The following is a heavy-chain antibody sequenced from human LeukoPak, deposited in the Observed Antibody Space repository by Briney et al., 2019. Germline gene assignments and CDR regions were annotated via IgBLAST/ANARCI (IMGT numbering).Heavy chain of an antibody. D-gene: IGHD4-17*01. J-gene: IGHJ4*02. Sequence: GGSLRLSCAASGFTLSSYSMNWVRQAPGKGLEWVSSISSSSNYIYYADSVKGRFTISRDNAKNSLYLQMNSLRAEDTAVYYCARDLGTVTPTHFDYWGQGTLVTVSS. V-gene: IGHV3-21*06. CDR2: ISSSSNYI. CDR3: ARDLGTVTPTHFDY. CDR1: GFTLSSYS.